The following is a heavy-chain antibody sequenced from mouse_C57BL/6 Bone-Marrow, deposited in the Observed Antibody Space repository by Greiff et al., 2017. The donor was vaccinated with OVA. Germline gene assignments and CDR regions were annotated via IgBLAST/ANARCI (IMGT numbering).Heavy chain of an antibody. CDR1: GYSITSYY. J-gene: IGHJ4*01. V-gene: IGHV3-8*01. CDR2: ISYSGST. CDR3: ARGEMRAMDY. Sequence: EVKLVESGPGLAKPSQTLSLTCSVTGYSITSYYWNWIRKFPGHKLEYMGYISYSGSTYYNPSLNSRISITRDTSKNQYYLQLNSVTTEDTATYYCARGEMRAMDYWGQGTSVTVSS.